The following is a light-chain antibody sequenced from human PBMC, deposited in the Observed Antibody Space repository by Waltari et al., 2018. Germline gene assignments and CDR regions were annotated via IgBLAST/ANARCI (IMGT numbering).Light chain of an antibody. CDR3: CSYAGSSTVV. J-gene: IGLJ2*01. V-gene: IGLV2-23*01. CDR2: EGS. Sequence: QSALTQPASVSGSPGQAITLSCTRSSSDVGRYHLVSWYQQHPGKAPKLMIYEGSKRPSGVSNRFSGSKSGNTASLTISGLQAEDEADYYCCSYAGSSTVVFGGGTKLTVL. CDR1: SSDVGRYHL.